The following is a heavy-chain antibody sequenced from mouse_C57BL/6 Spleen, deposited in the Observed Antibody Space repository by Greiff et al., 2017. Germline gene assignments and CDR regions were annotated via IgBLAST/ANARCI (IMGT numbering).Heavy chain of an antibody. V-gene: IGHV1-69*01. D-gene: IGHD2-12*01. J-gene: IGHJ3*01. CDR2: IDPSDSYT. Sequence: QVQLQQPGAELVMPGASVKLFCKASGYTFTRYWLHWVKQRPGQGLEWIGEIDPSDSYTNYNQMVKGTSTLTVDKSSSPAYMQSIGLTSEDSAVYYCARSGLYSRFAYWGQGTLVTVSA. CDR3: ARSGLYSRFAY. CDR1: GYTFTRYW.